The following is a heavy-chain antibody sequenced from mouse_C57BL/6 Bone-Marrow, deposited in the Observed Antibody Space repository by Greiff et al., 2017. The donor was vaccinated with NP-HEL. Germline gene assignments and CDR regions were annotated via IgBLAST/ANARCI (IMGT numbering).Heavy chain of an antibody. CDR1: GYAFSSYW. V-gene: IGHV1-80*01. Sequence: QVQLQQSGAELVKPGASVKISCKASGYAFSSYWMNWVKQRPGKGLEWIGQIYPGDGDTNYNGKFEGKATLTADKSSSTAYMQLSSLTSEDSAVYFCARLYYYGTYWYFDVWGTGTTVTVSS. CDR2: IYPGDGDT. D-gene: IGHD1-1*01. J-gene: IGHJ1*03. CDR3: ARLYYYGTYWYFDV.